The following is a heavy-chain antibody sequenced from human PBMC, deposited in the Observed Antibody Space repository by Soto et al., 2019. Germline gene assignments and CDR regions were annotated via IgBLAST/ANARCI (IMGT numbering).Heavy chain of an antibody. CDR3: ARDFSPAPYDYSNYDSNDYYYYYMDV. D-gene: IGHD4-4*01. Sequence: GGSLRLSCAASGFTVSSNYMSWVRQAPGKGLEWVSVIYSGGSTYYADSVKGRFTISRDNSKNTLYLQMNSLRAEDTAVYYCARDFSPAPYDYSNYDSNDYYYYYMDVWGKGTTVTVSS. CDR2: IYSGGST. V-gene: IGHV3-66*01. CDR1: GFTVSSNY. J-gene: IGHJ6*03.